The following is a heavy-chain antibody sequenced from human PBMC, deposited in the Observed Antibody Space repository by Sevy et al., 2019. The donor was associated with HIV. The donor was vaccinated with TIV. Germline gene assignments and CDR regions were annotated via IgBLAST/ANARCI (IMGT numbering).Heavy chain of an antibody. V-gene: IGHV3-73*01. D-gene: IGHD3-10*01. CDR3: TRSVTVFLRVIVDFDY. CDR2: IRNRADNYAT. CDR1: GFSFSGSA. Sequence: GGCLRLSCAASGFSFSGSAMHWVRQVSGKGLEWVGLIRNRADNYATSYGASRKGRFTISRDDSKNMAYLQMTRMKTDDTTVFYCTRSVTVFLRVIVDFDYWGQGTLVTVSS. J-gene: IGHJ4*02.